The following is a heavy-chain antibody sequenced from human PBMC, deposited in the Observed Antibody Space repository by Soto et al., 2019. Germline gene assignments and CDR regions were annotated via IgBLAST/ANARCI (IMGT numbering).Heavy chain of an antibody. V-gene: IGHV3-48*03. D-gene: IGHD3-16*01. Sequence: GGSLRLSCAASGFTFSSYAMNWVRQAPGKGLEWVSYISSGGSTINYADSVRGRFTISRDNAKNSLYLQMNSLRAEDTAVYYCATVRGVGGMDVWGQGTTVTVSS. J-gene: IGHJ6*02. CDR2: ISSGGSTI. CDR1: GFTFSSYA. CDR3: ATVRGVGGMDV.